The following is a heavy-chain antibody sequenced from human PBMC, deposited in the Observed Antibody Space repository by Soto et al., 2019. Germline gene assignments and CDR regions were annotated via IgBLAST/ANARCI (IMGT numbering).Heavy chain of an antibody. CDR1: GFTFSAYA. CDR2: ISSDGRPT. V-gene: IGHV3-64D*06. Sequence: GGSLRLSCSVSGFTFSAYAMHWVRQAPGKGLEYVSSISSDGRPTYYADSVKGRFTISRDNSKSTLYLQMSSLKAEDTAVYYCVKDRHVDYWGQGTLVTVSS. CDR3: VKDRHVDY. J-gene: IGHJ4*02.